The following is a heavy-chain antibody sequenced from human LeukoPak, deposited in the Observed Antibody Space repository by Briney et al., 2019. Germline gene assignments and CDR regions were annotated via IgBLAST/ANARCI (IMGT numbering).Heavy chain of an antibody. CDR1: GFTFSSYA. Sequence: GGSLRLSCAASGFTFSSYAMSWVRQAPGKGLEWVSAISGSGGSTYYADSVKGRFTISRDNSKNTLYLQMNSLRAEDTAVYYCXKXLGXWFGELYSFFDYWGQGTLVTVSS. J-gene: IGHJ4*02. CDR3: XKXLGXWFGELYSFFDY. V-gene: IGHV3-23*01. D-gene: IGHD3-10*01. CDR2: ISGSGGST.